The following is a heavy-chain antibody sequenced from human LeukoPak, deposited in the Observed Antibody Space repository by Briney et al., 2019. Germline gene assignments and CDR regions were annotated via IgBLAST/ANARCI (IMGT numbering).Heavy chain of an antibody. V-gene: IGHV3-49*04. CDR1: GFTFGDYA. J-gene: IGHJ4*02. CDR2: IRSKAYGGTT. CDR3: TRVPTTVTTGYYFDY. Sequence: GGALRLSCTASGFTFGDYAMSGVRWAPGKGVEWVGFIRSKAYGGTTEYAASVKGRFPISRDDSKSIAYLQMNSLKTEDTAVYYCTRVPTTVTTGYYFDYWGQATLVTVSS. D-gene: IGHD4-17*01.